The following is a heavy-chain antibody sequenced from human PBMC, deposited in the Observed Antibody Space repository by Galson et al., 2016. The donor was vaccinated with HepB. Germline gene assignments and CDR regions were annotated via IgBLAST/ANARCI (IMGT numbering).Heavy chain of an antibody. J-gene: IGHJ4*01. CDR1: GGSISSSSYY. CDR3: ARRVAVAGIHYFDY. V-gene: IGHV4-39*01. Sequence: SETLSLTCTVSGGSISSSSYYWGWIRQPPGKGLEWIGSIYYSGSTYYNPSLKSRVTISVDTSKNQFSLKLSSVTAADTAVYYCARRVAVAGIHYFDYWGRGTLVTVSS. D-gene: IGHD6-19*01. CDR2: IYYSGST.